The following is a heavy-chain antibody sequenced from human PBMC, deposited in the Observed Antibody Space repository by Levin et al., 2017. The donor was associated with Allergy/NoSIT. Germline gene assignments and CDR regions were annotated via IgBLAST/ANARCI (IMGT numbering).Heavy chain of an antibody. CDR2: TSYDGNNK. Sequence: RAGGSLRLSCAASGSSLSAYGMHWVRQAPGKGLEWVAVTSYDGNNKYYVGSVRGRFTISRDNSKNTLYLQMNSLRPEDTAVYYCAKDRAENCESCGQTVSYFYFYGMDVWGQGTTVTVSS. CDR3: AKDRAENCESCGQTVSYFYFYGMDV. V-gene: IGHV3-30*18. J-gene: IGHJ6*02. D-gene: IGHD3-22*01. CDR1: GSSLSAYG.